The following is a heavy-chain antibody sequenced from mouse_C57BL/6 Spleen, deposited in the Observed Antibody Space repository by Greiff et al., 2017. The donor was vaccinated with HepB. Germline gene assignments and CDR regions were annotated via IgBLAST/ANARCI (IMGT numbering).Heavy chain of an antibody. CDR2: IDPANGNT. V-gene: IGHV14-3*01. J-gene: IGHJ1*03. CDR3: ARLEYYGRGCFDV. Sequence: EVQLQQSVAELVRPGASVKLSCTASGFNIKNTYMHWVKQRPEQGLEWIGRIDPANGNTKYAPKFPGKATITADTSSNTAYLQLSSLTSEDTAIYYCARLEYYGRGCFDVWGTGTTVTVSS. D-gene: IGHD1-1*01. CDR1: GFNIKNTY.